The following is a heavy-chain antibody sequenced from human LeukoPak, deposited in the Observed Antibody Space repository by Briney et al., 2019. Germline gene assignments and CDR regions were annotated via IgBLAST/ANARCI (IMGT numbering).Heavy chain of an antibody. CDR1: GGSISSYY. Sequence: SETLSLTCTVSGGSISSYYWSWIRQPPGKGLEWIGYIYYSGSTYYNPSLKSRVTMLVDTSKNQFSLKLSSVTAADTAVYYCARDGGYGPDFHYHGMDVWGQGTTVTVSS. D-gene: IGHD3-16*01. CDR2: IYYSGST. V-gene: IGHV4-59*12. CDR3: ARDGGYGPDFHYHGMDV. J-gene: IGHJ6*02.